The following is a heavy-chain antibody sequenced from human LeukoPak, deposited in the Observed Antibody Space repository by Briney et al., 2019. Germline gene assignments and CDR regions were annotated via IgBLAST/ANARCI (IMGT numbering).Heavy chain of an antibody. V-gene: IGHV3-9*01. CDR3: ARGPGKPH. CDR1: GFTFDDYA. D-gene: IGHD1-26*01. J-gene: IGHJ4*02. CDR2: ISWNSGGI. Sequence: GGSLRLSCVASGFTFDDYAMHWVRQAPGKGLEWVSGISWNSGGIGYADSVKGRFTISRDNAKNSLYLQMNSLRAEDTAVYYCARGPGKPHWGQGTLVTVSS.